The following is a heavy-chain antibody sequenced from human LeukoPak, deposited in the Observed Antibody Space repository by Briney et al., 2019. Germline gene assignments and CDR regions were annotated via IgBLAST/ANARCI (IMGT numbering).Heavy chain of an antibody. D-gene: IGHD3-10*01. J-gene: IGHJ4*02. CDR1: GGSISSGGYY. V-gene: IGHV4-31*03. CDR2: IYYSGST. Sequence: SETLSLTCTVSGGSISSGGYYWSWIRQHPGKGLEWIGYIYYSGSTYYNPSLKSRVTISVDTSKNQFSPKLSSVTAADTAVYYCARLYGSGSYYNDFDYWGQGTLVTVSS. CDR3: ARLYGSGSYYNDFDY.